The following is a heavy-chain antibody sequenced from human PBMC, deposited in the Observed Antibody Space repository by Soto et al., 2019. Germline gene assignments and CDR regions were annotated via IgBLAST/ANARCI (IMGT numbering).Heavy chain of an antibody. Sequence: QVQLVQSGAEVKKPGASVNVSCKTSGYTFTSYYVNWVRQAPGQGLEWMGRINPNGGGTSYAQKFEGRVPMTRDTSTSPVYMELSSLRSEDTAVYYCARDRDFWSGYDYYYYGMDAWGQGTTVTVSS. CDR1: GYTFTSYY. J-gene: IGHJ6*02. D-gene: IGHD3-3*01. CDR2: INPNGGGT. V-gene: IGHV1-46*01. CDR3: ARDRDFWSGYDYYYYGMDA.